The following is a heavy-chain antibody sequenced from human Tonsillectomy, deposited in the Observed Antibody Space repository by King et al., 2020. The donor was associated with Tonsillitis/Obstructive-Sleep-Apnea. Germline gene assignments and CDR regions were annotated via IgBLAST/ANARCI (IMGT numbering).Heavy chain of an antibody. D-gene: IGHD3-22*01. CDR2: ISAYNGNT. Sequence: VQLVESGAEVKKPGASVKVSCKASGYTFTSYGISWVRQAPGQGLEWMGWISAYNGNTNYPQNLQGRVTMTTDTSTSTAYLDLRSLRSDDTAVYYCARDSMRHYFDSSDSSSYYTCAYWGQGTLVTVSS. V-gene: IGHV1-18*01. CDR1: GYTFTSYG. CDR3: ARDSMRHYFDSSDSSSYYTCAY. J-gene: IGHJ4*02.